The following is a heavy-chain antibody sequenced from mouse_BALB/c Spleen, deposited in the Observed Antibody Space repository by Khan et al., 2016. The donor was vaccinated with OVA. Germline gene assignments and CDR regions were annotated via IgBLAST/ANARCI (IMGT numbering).Heavy chain of an antibody. V-gene: IGHV2-9*02. CDR2: IWAGGST. Sequence: QVQLQQSGPGLVAPSQSLSITCTVSGFSLTSYGVHWVRQPPGKGLEWLGVIWAGGSTNYNSALMSRRSISKDNSKSKVFLKMNSLQTVDTAMYYWDRLEDIWGQGTTLTVSS. D-gene: IGHD1-3*01. CDR1: GFSLTSYG. J-gene: IGHJ2*01. CDR3: DRLEDI.